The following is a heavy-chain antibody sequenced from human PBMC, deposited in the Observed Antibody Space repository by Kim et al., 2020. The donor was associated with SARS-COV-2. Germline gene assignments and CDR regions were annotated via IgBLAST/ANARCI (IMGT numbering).Heavy chain of an antibody. CDR3: GRGTAVDNFDF. CDR1: GYSFTNYW. Sequence: GESLKISCQASGYSFTNYWIGWVRQVPGKGPEWMGIIYPGDSDTRYSPSFQGQVTISADRSTSMSYVQWSGLKASDTAMYYCGRGTAVDNFDFWGPGTLVTVSS. D-gene: IGHD2-21*02. CDR2: IYPGDSDT. V-gene: IGHV5-51*01. J-gene: IGHJ4*02.